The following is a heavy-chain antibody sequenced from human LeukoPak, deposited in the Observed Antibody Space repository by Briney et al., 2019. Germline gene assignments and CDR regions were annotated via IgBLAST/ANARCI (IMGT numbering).Heavy chain of an antibody. D-gene: IGHD3-3*01. Sequence: KSSETLSLTCTVSGGSISSYYWSWIRQPAGKGLEWIGRIYTSGSTNYNPSLKSRVTISVDTSKNQFSLKLSSVTAADTAVYYCARTYYDFWSGYYYYMDVWGKGTTVTVSS. CDR2: IYTSGST. J-gene: IGHJ6*03. V-gene: IGHV4-4*07. CDR3: ARTYYDFWSGYYYYMDV. CDR1: GGSISSYY.